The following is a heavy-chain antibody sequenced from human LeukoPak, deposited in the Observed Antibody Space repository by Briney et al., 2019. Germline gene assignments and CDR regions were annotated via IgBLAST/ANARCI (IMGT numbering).Heavy chain of an antibody. CDR3: ARVDILTAWYGMDV. Sequence: SETLSLTCAVYGGSFSGYYWSWIRQPPGKGLEWIGEINHSGSTNYNPSLKSRVTISVDTSKNQFSLKLSSVTAADTAVYYCARVDILTAWYGMDVWGRGTTVTVSS. J-gene: IGHJ6*02. CDR2: INHSGST. D-gene: IGHD3-9*01. V-gene: IGHV4-34*01. CDR1: GGSFSGYY.